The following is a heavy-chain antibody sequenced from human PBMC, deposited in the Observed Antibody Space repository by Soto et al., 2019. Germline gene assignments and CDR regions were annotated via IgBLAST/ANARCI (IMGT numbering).Heavy chain of an antibody. CDR1: GFTFSNFG. J-gene: IGHJ4*02. Sequence: EVQLVESGGGLVKPGGSLRLSCAASGFTFSNFGMNWVRQAPGKGLEWVSFISFSSDYIYYADSLKGRFTISRDNAKNSLYLQMNSLRVEDTAVYYCARDKPPMNRGSDLDFWGQGTLVTLSS. CDR3: ARDKPPMNRGSDLDF. CDR2: ISFSSDYI. D-gene: IGHD3-22*01. V-gene: IGHV3-21*01.